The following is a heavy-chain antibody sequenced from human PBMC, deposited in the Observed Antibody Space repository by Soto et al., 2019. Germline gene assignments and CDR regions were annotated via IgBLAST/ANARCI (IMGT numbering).Heavy chain of an antibody. D-gene: IGHD3-9*01. J-gene: IGHJ4*02. CDR1: GGSMSPSY. V-gene: IGHV4-59*01. CDR3: ARVMSGYSPSFYYFDS. CDR2: VSYRGST. Sequence: PSETLSLTCTLSGGSMSPSYWSWLRQPPGKGLEWIGYVSYRGSTNYNPSLESRATVSVDTSKNQFYLKLSSVTAADTAVYYCARVMSGYSPSFYYFDSWGQGTMVTVYS.